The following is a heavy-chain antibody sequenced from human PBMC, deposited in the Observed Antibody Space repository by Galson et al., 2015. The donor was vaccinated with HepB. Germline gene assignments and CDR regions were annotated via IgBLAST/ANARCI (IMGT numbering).Heavy chain of an antibody. V-gene: IGHV2-5*01. Sequence: PALVKPTQTLTLTCTFSGFSLSTSGVGVGWIRQPPGKALEWLALIYWNDDKRYSPSLKSRLTITKDTSKNQVVLTMTNMDPVDTATYYCAHRPPEWLGDRDNWFDPWGQGTLVTASS. D-gene: IGHD3-3*01. CDR2: IYWNDDK. CDR3: AHRPPEWLGDRDNWFDP. J-gene: IGHJ5*02. CDR1: GFSLSTSGVG.